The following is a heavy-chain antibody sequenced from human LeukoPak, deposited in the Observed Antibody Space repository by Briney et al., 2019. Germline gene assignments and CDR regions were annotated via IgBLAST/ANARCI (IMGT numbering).Heavy chain of an antibody. D-gene: IGHD3-9*01. V-gene: IGHV4-39*01. CDR2: IYYSGTT. J-gene: IGHJ4*02. CDR1: GGSINSNSHH. CDR3: ARRGDILTDYAFDY. Sequence: KPSETLSLTCSVSGGSINSNSHHWDWIRQAPGKGLEWIGNIYYSGTTSYNPSPKSRVTISVDTSKNQVSLRLSSVTAADTAVYYCARRGDILTDYAFDYWGQGTLVTVSS.